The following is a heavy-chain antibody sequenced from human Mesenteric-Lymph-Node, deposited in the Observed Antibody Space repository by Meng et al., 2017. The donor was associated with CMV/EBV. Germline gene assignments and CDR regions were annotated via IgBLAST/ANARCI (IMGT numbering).Heavy chain of an antibody. V-gene: IGHV3-30*02. CDR3: AGRYEADY. D-gene: IGHD6-19*01. CDR2: IRYDGSNK. CDR1: GFTFTNYG. J-gene: IGHJ4*02. Sequence: GGSLRLSCAASGFTFTNYGMHWVRQAPGKGLEWVAFIRYDGSNKYYADSVKGRFTISRDNSKNRLYLQMNSLRAEDTAVYYCAGRYEADYWGQGTLVTVSS.